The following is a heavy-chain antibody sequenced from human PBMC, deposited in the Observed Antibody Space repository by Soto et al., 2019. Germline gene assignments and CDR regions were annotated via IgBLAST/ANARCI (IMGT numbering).Heavy chain of an antibody. CDR2: MNPNTGNS. CDR3: ARRAETNGWNGFGADKYYFDF. J-gene: IGHJ4*02. D-gene: IGHD1-1*01. Sequence: ASVKVSCKASGYTFTSYDIYCVLQSTLQWLEWMGCMNPNTGNSAYAQKFQGRVTVTSDTSINTVHMELNSLRSEDTAVYYCARRAETNGWNGFGADKYYFDFWGQGTLVTVSS. V-gene: IGHV1-8*01. CDR1: GYTFTSYD.